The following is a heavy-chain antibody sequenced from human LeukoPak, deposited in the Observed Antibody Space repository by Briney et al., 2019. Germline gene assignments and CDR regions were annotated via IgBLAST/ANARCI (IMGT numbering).Heavy chain of an antibody. CDR3: ARDQAGRHSDY. D-gene: IGHD6-13*01. CDR2: ISSSGSTI. Sequence: GGSLRLSCAASGFTFSSYEMNWVRQAPGKGLEWVSYISSSGSTIFYADSVKGRFTISRDNAKNSLYLQMNSLRAEDSAVYYCARDQAGRHSDYWGQGTLVTVSS. V-gene: IGHV3-48*03. CDR1: GFTFSSYE. J-gene: IGHJ4*02.